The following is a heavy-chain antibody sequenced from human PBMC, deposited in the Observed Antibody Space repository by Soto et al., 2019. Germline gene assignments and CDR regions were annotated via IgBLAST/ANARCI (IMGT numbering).Heavy chain of an antibody. CDR2: MNPNSGNT. D-gene: IGHD3-3*01. CDR3: ANWALLRPPDYGMDV. J-gene: IGHJ6*02. V-gene: IGHV1-8*01. Sequence: AASVKVSCKASGYTFTSYDINWVREATGQGLEWMGWMNPNSGNTGYAQKFQGRVTMTRNTSISTAYMELSSLRSEDTAVYYCANWALLRPPDYGMDVWGQGTTVTVYS. CDR1: GYTFTSYD.